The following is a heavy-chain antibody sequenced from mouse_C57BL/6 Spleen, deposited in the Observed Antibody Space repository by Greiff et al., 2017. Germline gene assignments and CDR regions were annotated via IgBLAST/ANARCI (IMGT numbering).Heavy chain of an antibody. D-gene: IGHD1-1*01. CDR3: TRDGIYYYGSSRAWFAY. V-gene: IGHV1-15*01. CDR1: GYTFTDYE. J-gene: IGHJ3*01. CDR2: IDPETGGT. Sequence: VQLQQSGAELVRPGASVTLSCKASGYTFTDYEMHWVKQTPVHGLEWIGAIDPETGGTAYNQKFNGKGILTANKSSSTAYMELRSLTSEDSAVYYCTRDGIYYYGSSRAWFAYWGQGTLVTVSA.